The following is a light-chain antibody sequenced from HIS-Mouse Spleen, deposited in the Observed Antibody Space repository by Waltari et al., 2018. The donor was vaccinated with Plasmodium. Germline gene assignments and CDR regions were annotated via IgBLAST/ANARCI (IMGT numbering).Light chain of an antibody. Sequence: SYELTQPPSVSVSPGQTARITCPGDALPTKYAYWYQQHSGQAPVLVLYEDHKRPSGIPKRFSGSSSGTMATLTISGAQVEDEADYYCYSTDSSGNHRVFGGGTKLTVL. J-gene: IGLJ3*02. CDR2: EDH. CDR3: YSTDSSGNHRV. V-gene: IGLV3-10*01. CDR1: ALPTKY.